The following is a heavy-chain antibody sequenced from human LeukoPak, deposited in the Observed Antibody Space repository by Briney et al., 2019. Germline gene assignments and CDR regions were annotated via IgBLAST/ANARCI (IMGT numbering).Heavy chain of an antibody. V-gene: IGHV4-38-2*02. J-gene: IGHJ2*01. CDR2: IYYSGST. D-gene: IGHD1-1*01. CDR3: ARASAWYNWNDVSRNPNWYFDL. Sequence: SETLSLTCTVSGYSISSGYYWGWIRQPPEKGLEWIGSIYYSGSTYYNPSLKSRVTISVDTSKNQFSLKLSSVTAADTAVYYCARASAWYNWNDVSRNPNWYFDLWGRGTLVTVSS. CDR1: GYSISSGYY.